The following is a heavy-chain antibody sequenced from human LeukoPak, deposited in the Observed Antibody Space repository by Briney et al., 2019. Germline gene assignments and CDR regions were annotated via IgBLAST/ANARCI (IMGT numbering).Heavy chain of an antibody. D-gene: IGHD6-19*01. V-gene: IGHV3-23*01. J-gene: IGHJ5*02. Sequence: PGGSLRLSCAASGFTFSSYAMSWVRQAPGRGLEWVSAISGSGGSTYYADSVKGRFTISRDNSKNTLYLQMNSLRAEDTAVYYCARDKKAVAGKTTPGWFDPWGQGTLVTVSS. CDR3: ARDKKAVAGKTTPGWFDP. CDR2: ISGSGGST. CDR1: GFTFSSYA.